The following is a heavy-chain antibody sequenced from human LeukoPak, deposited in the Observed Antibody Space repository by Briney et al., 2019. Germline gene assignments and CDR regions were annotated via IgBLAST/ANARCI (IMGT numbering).Heavy chain of an antibody. CDR3: ARGVSYYHSSGYYNEYFQH. J-gene: IGHJ1*01. D-gene: IGHD3-22*01. V-gene: IGHV4-39*01. CDR1: GDSISSASYY. Sequence: SETLSLTCTVSGDSISSASYYSGWIRQPPGKGLEWIGSIYYAGSTYYNPSLKSRVTISVDASKTQFSLKLSSVTAADTAVYYCARGVSYYHSSGYYNEYFQHWGQGTLVTVSS. CDR2: IYYAGST.